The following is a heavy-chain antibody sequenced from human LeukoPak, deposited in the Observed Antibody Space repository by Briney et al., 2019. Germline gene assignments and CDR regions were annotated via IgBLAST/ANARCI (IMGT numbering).Heavy chain of an antibody. CDR1: GFXFSRSW. V-gene: IGHV3-74*01. J-gene: IGHJ4*02. CDR2: LDDDGSII. CDR3: VRALGSSLDF. D-gene: IGHD3-10*01. Sequence: GGSLRLSCAASGFXFSRSWIHWVRQAPGKGLVWVSRLDDDGSIITYADSVKGRLTISRDNAKNTLYLQMNSLRLEDTAVYCCVRALGSSLDFWGQGTLVTVSS.